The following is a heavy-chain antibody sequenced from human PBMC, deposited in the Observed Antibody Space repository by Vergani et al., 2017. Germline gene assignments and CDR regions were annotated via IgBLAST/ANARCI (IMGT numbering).Heavy chain of an antibody. V-gene: IGHV3-30*18. CDR3: AKDGGATPPTRSSGEFDY. CDR2: ISYDGSNK. Sequence: VQLVESGGGLVQPGGSLRLFCAASGFTFSSYGMHWVRQAPGKGVEVVAVISYDGSNKYYADSVKGRFTISRDNSKNTLYLQMNSLRAEDTSVYYCAKDGGATPPTRSSGEFDYWGQGTLVTASS. J-gene: IGHJ4*02. D-gene: IGHD6-6*01. CDR1: GFTFSSYG.